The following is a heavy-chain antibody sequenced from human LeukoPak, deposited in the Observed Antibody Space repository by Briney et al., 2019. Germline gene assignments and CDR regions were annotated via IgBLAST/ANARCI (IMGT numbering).Heavy chain of an antibody. V-gene: IGHV4-34*01. J-gene: IGHJ4*02. Sequence: PSETLSLTCAVYGGSFSGYYWSWIRQPPGKGLEWIGEINHSGSTNYNPSLKSRVTISVDTSKNQFSLKLSSVTAADTAVYYCARTSGRYYYDSSAPGGAFDIWGQGTLVTVSS. CDR2: INHSGST. CDR1: GGSFSGYY. CDR3: ARTSGRYYYDSSAPGGAFDI. D-gene: IGHD3-22*01.